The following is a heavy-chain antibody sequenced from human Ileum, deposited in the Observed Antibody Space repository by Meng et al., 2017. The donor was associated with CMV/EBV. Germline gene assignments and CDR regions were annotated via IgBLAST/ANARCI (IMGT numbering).Heavy chain of an antibody. V-gene: IGHV4-31*03. D-gene: IGHD5/OR15-5a*01. Sequence: QQPGPGLIKPTPSLSLSFTGSGASVCSGNYYWGWFRQHPGKGLECIGYIYSSGDTNYSSSLSSRFTISLDTSKNQFSLSLNSITAADTAIYYCARGNGVYEPPYYWGQGTLVTVSS. CDR2: IYSSGDT. CDR3: ARGNGVYEPPYY. J-gene: IGHJ4*02. CDR1: GASVCSGNYY.